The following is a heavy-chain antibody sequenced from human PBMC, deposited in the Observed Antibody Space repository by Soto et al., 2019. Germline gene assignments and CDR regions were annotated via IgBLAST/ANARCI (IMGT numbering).Heavy chain of an antibody. CDR1: GGTISSGVYY. Sequence: QVQLQESGPGLVKPSQTLSLTCTVSGGTISSGVYYWSWIRQHPGKCLEWIGYIYYSGTTYYNPSLKSRVTISLDTAKNQFSLKLSSVTAADTAVYYCAREGGSLACPWGQGTLVTVSS. CDR2: IYYSGTT. CDR3: AREGGSLACP. J-gene: IGHJ5*02. V-gene: IGHV4-31*03. D-gene: IGHD1-26*01.